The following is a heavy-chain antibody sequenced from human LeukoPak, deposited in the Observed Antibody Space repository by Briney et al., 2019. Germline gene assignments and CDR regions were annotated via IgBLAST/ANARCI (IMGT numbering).Heavy chain of an antibody. CDR2: INHSGST. CDR1: GGPFVIYY. D-gene: IGHD3-10*01. CDR3: AGPGAGDLDY. V-gene: IGHV4-34*01. Sequence: SETLSLTCAIYGGPFVIYYWSWIRQPPGKGLEWIGEINHSGSTNYNPSLESRVTISGDTSKNQFSLKLSSVTAADTAVYYCAGPGAGDLDYWGQGTLVTVSS. J-gene: IGHJ4*02.